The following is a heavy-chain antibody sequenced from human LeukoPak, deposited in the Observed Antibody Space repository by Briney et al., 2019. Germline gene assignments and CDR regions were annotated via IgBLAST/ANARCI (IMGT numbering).Heavy chain of an antibody. D-gene: IGHD2-2*01. CDR2: IKPDGNEK. J-gene: IGHJ4*02. CDR1: GLTFTDFW. CDR3: SGRDSSRSPRAY. Sequence: GGSLRLSCAASGLTFTDFWMNWVRLAPGRGLEWLANIKPDGNEKYYVDSVKGRFAISRDNAKNEVYLEMNSLRAEDTGVYYCSGRDSSRSPRAYWGQGTPVSVSS. V-gene: IGHV3-7*01.